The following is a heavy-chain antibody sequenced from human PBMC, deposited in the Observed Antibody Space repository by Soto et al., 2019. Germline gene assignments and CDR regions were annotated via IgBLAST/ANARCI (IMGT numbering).Heavy chain of an antibody. CDR3: AKDSSPSIGGFLEWLSLSSYMDV. Sequence: PGGSLRLSCAASGFTFSSYAMSWVRQAPGKGLEWVSAISGSGGSTYYADSVMGWFTISRDNSKNTLYLQMNSLRAEDTAVYYCAKDSSPSIGGFLEWLSLSSYMDVWGKGTTVTVSS. J-gene: IGHJ6*03. V-gene: IGHV3-23*01. CDR2: ISGSGGST. D-gene: IGHD3-3*01. CDR1: GFTFSSYA.